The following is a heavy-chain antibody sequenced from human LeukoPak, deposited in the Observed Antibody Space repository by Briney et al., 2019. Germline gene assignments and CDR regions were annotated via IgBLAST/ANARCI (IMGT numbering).Heavy chain of an antibody. V-gene: IGHV4-59*01. D-gene: IGHD6-19*01. Sequence: SETLSLTCTVSGGSISSYYWSWIRQPPGKGLEWIGYIYYSGGTNYNPSLKSRVTISVDTSKNQFSLKLSSVTAADTAVYYCARALQWLGTYYFDYWGQGTLVTVSS. J-gene: IGHJ4*02. CDR2: IYYSGGT. CDR3: ARALQWLGTYYFDY. CDR1: GGSISSYY.